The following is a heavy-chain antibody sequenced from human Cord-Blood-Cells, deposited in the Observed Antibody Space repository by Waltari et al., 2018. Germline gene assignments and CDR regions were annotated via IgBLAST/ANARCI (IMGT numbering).Heavy chain of an antibody. J-gene: IGHJ6*03. D-gene: IGHD6-19*01. V-gene: IGHV4-59*08. CDR2: IYYSGST. Sequence: QVQLQESGPGLVKTSETLSLTCPVPGGSISSYHWSWIRPPPGKGLEWIGYIYYSGSTNYNPSLKSRVTISVDTSKNQFSLKLSSVTAADTAVYYCARQGVAGYYYYYMDVWGKGTTVTVSS. CDR1: GGSISSYH. CDR3: ARQGVAGYYYYYMDV.